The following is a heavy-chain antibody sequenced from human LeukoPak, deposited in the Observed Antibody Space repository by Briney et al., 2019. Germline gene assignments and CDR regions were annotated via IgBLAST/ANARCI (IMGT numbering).Heavy chain of an antibody. CDR2: ISYDGSNK. J-gene: IGHJ4*02. V-gene: IGHV3-30*04. D-gene: IGHD1-1*01. CDR1: GFTFSSYA. CDR3: ARGSTDPRFDY. Sequence: PGRSLRLSCAASGFTFSSYAMHWVRQAPGKGLEWVAVISYDGSNKYYADSVKGRFTISRDNSKNTLYLQMNSLRAEDTAVYYCARGSTDPRFDYWGQGTLVTVSS.